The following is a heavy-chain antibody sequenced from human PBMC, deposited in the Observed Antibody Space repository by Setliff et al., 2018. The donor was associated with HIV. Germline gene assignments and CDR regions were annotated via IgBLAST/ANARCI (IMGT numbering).Heavy chain of an antibody. J-gene: IGHJ4*01. Sequence: SETLSLTCTVSGGSISSYYWSWIRQPAGKRLEFIGRIAAAGTINYNPSLRSRVTLSVDTSENQFSLTVNSVTAADTAMYFCARDEGRATGSWWDQSASWYLDYWGHGILVTVSS. CDR3: ARDEGRATGSWWDQSASWYLDY. CDR2: IAAAGTI. D-gene: IGHD6-13*01. CDR1: GGSISSYY. V-gene: IGHV4-4*07.